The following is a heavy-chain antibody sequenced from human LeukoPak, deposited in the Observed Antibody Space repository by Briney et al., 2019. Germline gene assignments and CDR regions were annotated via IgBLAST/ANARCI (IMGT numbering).Heavy chain of an antibody. CDR2: ITHSGST. V-gene: IGHV4-34*01. CDR3: ARGVVIPSAGYYYYMDV. J-gene: IGHJ6*03. CDR1: GGSFSSFY. Sequence: SETLSLTCAVYGGSFSSFYWSWIRQPPGKGLEWIGEITHSGSTNYNPSLKSRVTISVDTSKNQFSLKLSSVTAADTAVYYCARGVVIPSAGYYYYMDVWGKGTTVTVSS. D-gene: IGHD4-23*01.